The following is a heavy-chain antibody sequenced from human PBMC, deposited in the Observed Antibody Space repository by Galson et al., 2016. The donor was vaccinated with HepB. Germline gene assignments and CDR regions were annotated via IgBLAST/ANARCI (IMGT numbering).Heavy chain of an antibody. CDR2: IWYDGNNK. J-gene: IGHJ4*02. CDR1: GFTFSSYG. CDR3: ARDRDEILTAYHSFDY. D-gene: IGHD3-9*01. Sequence: LRLSCAASGFTFSSYGMHWVRQAPGKGLEWVAVIWYDGNNKYYEGSVKGRFTISRDNSKNTLYLQMNSLRAEDTAVYYCARDRDEILTAYHSFDYWGQGTLVTVSS. V-gene: IGHV3-33*01.